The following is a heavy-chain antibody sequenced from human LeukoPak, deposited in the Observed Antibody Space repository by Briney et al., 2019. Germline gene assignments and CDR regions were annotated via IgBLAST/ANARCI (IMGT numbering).Heavy chain of an antibody. V-gene: IGHV3-21*01. J-gene: IGHJ4*02. D-gene: IGHD6-13*01. CDR2: ISSSSSYI. Sequence: GGSLRLSCAASGFTFTHYGMNWVRQAPGKGLEWVSSISSSSSYIYYADSVKGRFTISRDNAKNSLYLQMNSLRAEDTAVYYCARESGRSSSWYYFDYWGQGTLVTVSS. CDR1: GFTFTHYG. CDR3: ARESGRSSSWYYFDY.